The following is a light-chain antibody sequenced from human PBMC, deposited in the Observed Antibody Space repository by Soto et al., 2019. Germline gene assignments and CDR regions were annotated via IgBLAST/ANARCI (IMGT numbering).Light chain of an antibody. Sequence: EILLTQSPGTLSLSPGGRVTLSCRASQGVGNNYLAWYQQKPGQAPRLLVHGASNRATGIPDRFSGSGSETDFTLTISRLEPEDFAVYYCQQYATSPLTFGQGTKVDIK. J-gene: IGKJ1*01. V-gene: IGKV3-20*01. CDR3: QQYATSPLT. CDR1: QGVGNNY. CDR2: GAS.